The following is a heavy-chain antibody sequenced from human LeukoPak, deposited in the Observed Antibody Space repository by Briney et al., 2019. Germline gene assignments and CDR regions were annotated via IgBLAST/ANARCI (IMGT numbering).Heavy chain of an antibody. V-gene: IGHV4-38-2*01. Sequence: SETLSLTCAVSRASISSPYYWAWIRQSPGKGLECIGSMFHTGSTYYNPSLKSRVTISLDASQNQFSLKMRSVTAADTAVYYCASQISSRTLWFDPWGQGILVSVSS. J-gene: IGHJ5*02. CDR3: ASQISSRTLWFDP. CDR2: MFHTGST. D-gene: IGHD2-2*01. CDR1: RASISSPYY.